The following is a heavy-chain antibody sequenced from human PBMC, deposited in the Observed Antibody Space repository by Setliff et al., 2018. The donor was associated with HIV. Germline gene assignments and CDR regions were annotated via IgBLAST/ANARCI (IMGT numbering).Heavy chain of an antibody. D-gene: IGHD3-3*01. Sequence: PSETLSLTCAVSGYSISSDYFWGWIRQPPGKRLEWIGSVYHSGTTYYNPSLKSRVTISVDMSNNQFSLKVTSVTAADTAVYYCMRGRSITIFGVVYFDFWGQGTQVTVSS. CDR3: MRGRSITIFGVVYFDF. V-gene: IGHV4-38-2*01. CDR1: GYSISSDYF. J-gene: IGHJ4*02. CDR2: VYHSGTT.